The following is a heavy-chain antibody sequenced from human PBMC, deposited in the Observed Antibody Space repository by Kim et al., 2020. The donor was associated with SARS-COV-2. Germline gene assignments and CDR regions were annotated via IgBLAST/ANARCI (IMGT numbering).Heavy chain of an antibody. V-gene: IGHV3-11*03. J-gene: IGHJ4*02. Sequence: YRHSVERRLTIARDDAKNSLYLQMNSRRAEDTAVYYCARPYSSGWSPFDYWGQGTLVTVSS. D-gene: IGHD6-19*01. CDR3: ARPYSSGWSPFDY.